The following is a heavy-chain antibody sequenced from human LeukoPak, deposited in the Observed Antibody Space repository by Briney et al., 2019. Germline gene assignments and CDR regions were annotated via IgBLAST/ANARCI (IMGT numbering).Heavy chain of an antibody. J-gene: IGHJ3*02. V-gene: IGHV4-59*01. CDR3: ARESAYTRVDAFDI. CDR2: IYYSGST. CDR1: GGSISSYY. Sequence: SETLSLTCTVSGGSISSYYWSWIRQPPGKGLEWIGYIYYSGSTNYNPSLKSRVTISVDTSKNQFSLKLSSVTAADTAVYYCARESAYTRVDAFDIWGQGTMVTVSS. D-gene: IGHD2-21*01.